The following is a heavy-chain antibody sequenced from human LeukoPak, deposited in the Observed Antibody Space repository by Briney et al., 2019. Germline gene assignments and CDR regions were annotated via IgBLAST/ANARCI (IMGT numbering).Heavy chain of an antibody. D-gene: IGHD4-11*01. CDR1: GGSFSGYY. CDR2: INHSGST. Sequence: PSETLSLTYAVYGGSFSGYYWSWIRQPPGKGLEWIGEINHSGSTNYNPSLKSRVTISVDTSKNQFSLKLSSVTAADTAVYYCARGYDYSNYVSHYYYMDVWGKGTTVTVSS. J-gene: IGHJ6*03. CDR3: ARGYDYSNYVSHYYYMDV. V-gene: IGHV4-34*01.